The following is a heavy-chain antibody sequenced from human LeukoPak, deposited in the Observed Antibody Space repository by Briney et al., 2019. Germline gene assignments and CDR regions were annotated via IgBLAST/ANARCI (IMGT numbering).Heavy chain of an antibody. CDR2: LSSDSNHI. CDR1: GFTFEDYG. V-gene: IGHV3-9*01. J-gene: IGHJ5*02. CDR3: VRSRVRGDPFDP. Sequence: GGSLRLSCAASGFTFEDYGMDWVRHVRGKGLEWVSGLSSDSNHIDYADSVKGRFTISRDNANNYLYLQMNSLRPEDTGLYYCVRSRVRGDPFDPWGQGTLVTVSS. D-gene: IGHD3-10*01.